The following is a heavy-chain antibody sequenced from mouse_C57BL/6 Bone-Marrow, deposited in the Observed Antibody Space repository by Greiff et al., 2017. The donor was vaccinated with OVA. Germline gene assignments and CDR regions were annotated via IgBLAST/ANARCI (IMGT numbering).Heavy chain of an antibody. D-gene: IGHD2-5*01. CDR3: APYYSSYGGFAY. CDR1: GFTFTDYY. J-gene: IGHJ3*01. Sequence: EVKVIESGGGLVQPGGSLSLSCAASGFTFTDYYMSWVRQPPGKALEWLGFIRNKANGYTTEYSASVKGRFTISRDNSQSILYLQMNALRAEDSATYYCAPYYSSYGGFAYWGQGTLVTVSA. V-gene: IGHV7-3*01. CDR2: IRNKANGYTT.